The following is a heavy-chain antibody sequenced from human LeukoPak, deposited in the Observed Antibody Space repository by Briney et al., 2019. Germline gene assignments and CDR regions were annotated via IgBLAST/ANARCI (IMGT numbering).Heavy chain of an antibody. CDR2: ISGSGGSN. V-gene: IGHV3-23*01. Sequence: GGSLRLSCAASGFTFSSYAMSWVRQAPGKGLEWVSAISGSGGSNYYADSVKGRFTISRDNSNNTLYLQMNSLRAEDTAVYDCGKDRCISTSCYPYDYDGMDVWGQGATVTVSS. CDR3: GKDRCISTSCYPYDYDGMDV. CDR1: GFTFSSYA. D-gene: IGHD2-2*01. J-gene: IGHJ6*02.